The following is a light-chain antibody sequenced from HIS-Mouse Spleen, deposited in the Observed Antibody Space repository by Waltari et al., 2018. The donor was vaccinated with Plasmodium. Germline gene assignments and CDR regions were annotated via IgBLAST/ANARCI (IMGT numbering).Light chain of an antibody. CDR2: EGS. J-gene: IGLJ2*01. CDR1: TSDVGSYNL. CDR3: CSYAGSSTFVV. Sequence: QSALTPPASVSGSPGQSITISCTRTTSDVGSYNLVSWYQQHPGKAPKLMIYEGSKRPSGVSNRFSGSKSGNTASLTISGLQAEDEADYYCCSYAGSSTFVVFGGGTKLTVL. V-gene: IGLV2-23*03.